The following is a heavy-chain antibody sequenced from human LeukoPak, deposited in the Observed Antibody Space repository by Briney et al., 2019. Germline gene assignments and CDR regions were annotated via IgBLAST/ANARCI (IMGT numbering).Heavy chain of an antibody. V-gene: IGHV4-4*02. CDR2: IYHTGST. CDR3: ARGGSSSWYPFDY. J-gene: IGHJ4*02. D-gene: IGHD6-13*01. CDR1: GGSISSSNW. Sequence: SETLSLTCAVSGGSISSSNWWNWVRQPPGKGLEWIGEIYHTGSTNYNPSLKSRVTISVDKSKTQFSLRLSSVTAADTAVYFCARGGSSSWYPFDYWGQGTLVTVSS.